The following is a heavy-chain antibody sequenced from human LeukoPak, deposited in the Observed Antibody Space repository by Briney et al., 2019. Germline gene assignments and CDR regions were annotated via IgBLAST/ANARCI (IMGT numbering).Heavy chain of an antibody. V-gene: IGHV3-23*01. CDR3: AKDRVPDTRWNFDY. CDR1: GFSISGYT. D-gene: IGHD1-1*01. J-gene: IGHJ4*02. CDR2: FLGSGSAS. Sequence: GGSLRLSCAASGFSISGYTMSWVRRAPGKGLEWVSSFLGSGSASYYADSVKGRFTTSRDTSKNTLYLQMNNLRAEDTAIYYCAKDRVPDTRWNFDYWGQGTQVSVSS.